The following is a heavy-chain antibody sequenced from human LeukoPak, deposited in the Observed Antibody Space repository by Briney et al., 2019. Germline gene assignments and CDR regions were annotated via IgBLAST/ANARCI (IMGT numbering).Heavy chain of an antibody. CDR3: ARGYTAMETDY. J-gene: IGHJ4*02. D-gene: IGHD5-18*01. CDR1: GFTFSSYA. V-gene: IGHV3-30-3*01. CDR2: ISYDGSNK. Sequence: GGSLRLSCAASGFTFSSYAMHWVRQAPGKGLEWVAVISYDGSNKYYADSVKGRFTISRDNSKISLYLQMNSLKAEDTAVYYCARGYTAMETDYWGQGTLVTVSS.